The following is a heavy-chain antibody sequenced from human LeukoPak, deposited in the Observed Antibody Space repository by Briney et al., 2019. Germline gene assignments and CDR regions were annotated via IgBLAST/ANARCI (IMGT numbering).Heavy chain of an antibody. CDR3: ARDYSVGDSSWTIDY. V-gene: IGHV3-21*01. J-gene: IGHJ4*02. CDR1: GFTFSSYS. D-gene: IGHD6-13*01. CDR2: ISSSSSYI. Sequence: PGGSLRLSCAASGFTFSSYSMNWVRQAPGKGLEWVSSISSSSSYIYYADSVKGRFTISRDNAKNSLYLQMNSLRAEDTAVYYCARDYSVGDSSWTIDYWGQGTLVTVSS.